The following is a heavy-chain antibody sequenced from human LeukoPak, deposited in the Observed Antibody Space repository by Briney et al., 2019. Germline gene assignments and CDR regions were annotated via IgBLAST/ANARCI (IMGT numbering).Heavy chain of an antibody. V-gene: IGHV4-39*01. J-gene: IGHJ3*02. CDR3: ARLSTVTTLHAFDI. D-gene: IGHD4-17*01. CDR2: IYYSGST. Sequence: PSETLSLTCTVSGGSISSSSYYWDWIRQPPGKGLEWIGSIYYSGSTYYNPSLKSRVTISVDTSKNQFSLKLSSVTAADTAVYYCARLSTVTTLHAFDIWGQGTMVTVSS. CDR1: GGSISSSSYY.